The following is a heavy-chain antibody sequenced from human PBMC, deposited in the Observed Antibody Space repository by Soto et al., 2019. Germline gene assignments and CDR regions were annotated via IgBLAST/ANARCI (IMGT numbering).Heavy chain of an antibody. CDR2: INSDGSST. CDR3: ARDQVAVVVALTGYYYYGMDV. V-gene: IGHV3-74*01. J-gene: IGHJ6*02. CDR1: GFTFSSYW. Sequence: EVQLVESGGGLVQPGGSLRLSCAASGFTFSSYWMHWVRQVPGKGLVWVSRINSDGSSTRYADSVKGRFTISRDNAKNTLYLQMNSLSAEDTAVYYCARDQVAVVVALTGYYYYGMDVWGQGTTVTVAS. D-gene: IGHD2-15*01.